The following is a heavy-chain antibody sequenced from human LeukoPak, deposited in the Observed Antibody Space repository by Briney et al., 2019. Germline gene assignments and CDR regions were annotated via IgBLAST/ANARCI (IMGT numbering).Heavy chain of an antibody. CDR1: GYTFTSYA. J-gene: IGHJ6*02. CDR3: AREGGYDILTGYPGYYYYGMDV. Sequence: GASVKVSCKASGYTFTSYAMNWVRQAPGLGLEWMGWINTNTGNPTYAQGFTGRFVFSLDTSVSTAYLQISSLKAEDTAVYYCAREGGYDILTGYPGYYYYGMDVWGQGTTVTVSS. CDR2: INTNTGNP. V-gene: IGHV7-4-1*02. D-gene: IGHD3-9*01.